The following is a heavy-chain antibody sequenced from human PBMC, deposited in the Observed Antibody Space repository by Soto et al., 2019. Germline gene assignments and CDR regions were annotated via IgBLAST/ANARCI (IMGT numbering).Heavy chain of an antibody. V-gene: IGHV3-33*01. Sequence: GGSLRLSCAASGFTFSSYGMHWVRQAPGKGLEWVAVIWYDGSNKYYADSVKGRFTISRDNSKNTLYLQMNSLRAEDTAVYYCARENGDSYYYYYGMDVWGQGTTVTVSS. CDR1: GFTFSSYG. D-gene: IGHD4-17*01. J-gene: IGHJ6*02. CDR3: ARENGDSYYYYYGMDV. CDR2: IWYDGSNK.